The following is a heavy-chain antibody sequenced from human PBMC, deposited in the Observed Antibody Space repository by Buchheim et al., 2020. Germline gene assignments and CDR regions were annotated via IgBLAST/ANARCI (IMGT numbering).Heavy chain of an antibody. CDR1: GFTFSNAW. CDR2: IKSITDGGTT. Sequence: EVQLVESGGGLVKPGGSLRLSCAASGFTFSNAWMSWVRQAPGKGLEWVGRIKSITDGGTTDYAAPVKGRFTISRDDSKNTLYLQMNSLKTEDTAVYYCTTEAGLNYYDSSGFDFDYWGQGTL. D-gene: IGHD3-22*01. CDR3: TTEAGLNYYDSSGFDFDY. J-gene: IGHJ4*02. V-gene: IGHV3-15*01.